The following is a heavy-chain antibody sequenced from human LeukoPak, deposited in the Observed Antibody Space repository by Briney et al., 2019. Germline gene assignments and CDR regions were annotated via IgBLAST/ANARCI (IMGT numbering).Heavy chain of an antibody. CDR3: AGDRVLNDAFDI. J-gene: IGHJ3*02. V-gene: IGHV4-34*01. CDR1: GGSFSGYY. Sequence: PSETLSLTCAVYGGSFSGYYWSWIRQPPGKGLEWIGEINHSGSTNYNPSLKSRVTISVDTSKNQFSLKLSSVTAADTAVYYCAGDRVLNDAFDIWGQGTMVTVSS. CDR2: INHSGST.